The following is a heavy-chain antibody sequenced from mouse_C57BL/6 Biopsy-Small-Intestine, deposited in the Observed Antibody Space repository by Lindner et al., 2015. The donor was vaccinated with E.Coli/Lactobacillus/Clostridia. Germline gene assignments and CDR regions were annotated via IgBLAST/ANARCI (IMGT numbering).Heavy chain of an antibody. V-gene: IGHV1-39*01. J-gene: IGHJ3*01. D-gene: IGHD4-1*01. CDR2: INPYSGSI. CDR3: ARRELEGFAY. Sequence: VQLQESGADLVKPGASVKISCKASGYSFTDYNMNWVKQSHGKSLEWIGIINPYSGSISYNQRFKGKATLTVDKSSSTAYMQLNSLTSEDSAVYYCARRELEGFAYWGQGTLVTVSA. CDR1: GYSFTDYN.